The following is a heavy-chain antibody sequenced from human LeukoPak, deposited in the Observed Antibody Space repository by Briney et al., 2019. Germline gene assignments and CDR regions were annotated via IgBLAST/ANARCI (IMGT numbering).Heavy chain of an antibody. CDR1: GVSISSPH. Sequence: PSETLSLTCTVSGVSISSPHWSWIRQSAGKGLEWIGRLYTSSYTNYNPSLRSRVTMSVDTSKNQFSLKLSSVTAADTAVYYCARDSYYDLLTGYSNYYFDSWGQGTLVTVSS. CDR3: ARDSYYDLLTGYSNYYFDS. CDR2: LYTSSYT. D-gene: IGHD3-9*01. V-gene: IGHV4-4*07. J-gene: IGHJ4*02.